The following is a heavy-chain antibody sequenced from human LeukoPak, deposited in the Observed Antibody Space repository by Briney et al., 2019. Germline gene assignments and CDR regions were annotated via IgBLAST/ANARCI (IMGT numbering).Heavy chain of an antibody. V-gene: IGHV4-34*01. Sequence: SETLSLTCAVYGGSFSGYYWSWIRQPPGKGLEWIGEINHSGSTNYNPSLKSRVTISVDTSKNQFSLKLSSMTAADTAVYYCASKNYSNYFDYWGQGTLVTVSS. J-gene: IGHJ4*02. CDR3: ASKNYSNYFDY. D-gene: IGHD4-11*01. CDR1: GGSFSGYY. CDR2: INHSGST.